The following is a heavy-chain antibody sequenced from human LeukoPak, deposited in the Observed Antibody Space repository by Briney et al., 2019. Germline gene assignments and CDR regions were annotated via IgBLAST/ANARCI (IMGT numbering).Heavy chain of an antibody. J-gene: IGHJ6*03. D-gene: IGHD6-6*01. CDR3: ARGLSSSFYYYYYYMDV. Sequence: PGGSLRLSCAASGFTFHIYAFSWVRQAPGKGLEWVSALSSTGGRAYYADSVKGRFTISRDNAKNSLYLQMNSLRAEDTAVYYCARGLSSSFYYYYYYMDVWGKGTTVTVSS. CDR2: LSSTGGRA. CDR1: GFTFHIYA. V-gene: IGHV3-23*01.